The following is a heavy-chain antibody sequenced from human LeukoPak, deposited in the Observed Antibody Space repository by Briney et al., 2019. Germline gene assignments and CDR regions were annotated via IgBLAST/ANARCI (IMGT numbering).Heavy chain of an antibody. Sequence: ASVKVSCKASGYTFTSYGISWVRQAPGQGPEWMGWISAYNGNTNYAQKLQGRVTMTTDTSTSTAYMELRSLRSDDTAVYYCARTASPYHVYCSSTSCHDAFDIWGQGTMVTVSS. V-gene: IGHV1-18*01. CDR2: ISAYNGNT. CDR1: GYTFTSYG. D-gene: IGHD2-2*01. J-gene: IGHJ3*02. CDR3: ARTASPYHVYCSSTSCHDAFDI.